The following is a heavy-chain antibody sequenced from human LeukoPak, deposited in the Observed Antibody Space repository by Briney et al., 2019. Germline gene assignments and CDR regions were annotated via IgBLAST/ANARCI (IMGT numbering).Heavy chain of an antibody. J-gene: IGHJ3*01. V-gene: IGHV3-23*01. CDR3: ARDMQLSS. D-gene: IGHD3-16*02. CDR1: GVTLSASA. CDR2: ISYIGANS. Sequence: GGSLRLSCAASGVTLSASAMSWGVRAPGEGLEGVSLISYIGANSYYTDSVRGRFTISRDNSKDTLFLQMNTLRAEDTAIYYCARDMQLSSWGPGTMVTVSS.